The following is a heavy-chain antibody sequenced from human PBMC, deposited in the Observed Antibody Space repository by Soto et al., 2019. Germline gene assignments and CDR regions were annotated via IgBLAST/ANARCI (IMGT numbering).Heavy chain of an antibody. CDR2: IDGSSDSI. CDR3: AKDIGTPAGFES. CDR1: GFTFNVYA. V-gene: IGHV3-23*01. D-gene: IGHD2-2*01. J-gene: IGHJ5*01. Sequence: PGGSLRLSCAAPGFTFNVYAMSWVRQAPGKGLEWVSGIDGSSDSIYYTDSVKGRCTISRDNSKNTLYLQMTSMRPEDTAVYHCAKDIGTPAGFESWGLGTLVTV.